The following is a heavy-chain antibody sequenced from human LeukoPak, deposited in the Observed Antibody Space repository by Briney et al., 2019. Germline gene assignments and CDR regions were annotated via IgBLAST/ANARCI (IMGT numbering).Heavy chain of an antibody. CDR2: VSGGGGST. J-gene: IGHJ4*02. CDR1: GFIFSSYA. Sequence: GGSLRLSCAASGFIFSSYAMSWVRQAPGKGLEWVSSVSGGGGSTYYADSVKGRFTISRENSKNTLYLQMNSLRAEDTAVYYCAKVRLYGDYPEIDYWGQGTLVAVSS. D-gene: IGHD4-17*01. V-gene: IGHV3-23*01. CDR3: AKVRLYGDYPEIDY.